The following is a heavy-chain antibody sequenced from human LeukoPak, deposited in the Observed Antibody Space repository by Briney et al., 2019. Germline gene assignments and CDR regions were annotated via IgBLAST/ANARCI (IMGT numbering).Heavy chain of an antibody. CDR3: ARSDNGNYRDAFDI. CDR1: GGSISSYY. Sequence: SETLSLTCTVSGGSISSYYWSWIRQPPGKGLEWIGYIYYSGSTNYNPSLKSRVTISVDTSKNQFSLKLSSVTAADTAVYYCARSDNGNYRDAFDIWGQGTMVTVSS. V-gene: IGHV4-59*08. CDR2: IYYSGST. D-gene: IGHD1-26*01. J-gene: IGHJ3*02.